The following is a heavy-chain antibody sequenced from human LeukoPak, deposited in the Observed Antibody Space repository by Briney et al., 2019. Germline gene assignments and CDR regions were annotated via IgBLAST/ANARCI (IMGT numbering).Heavy chain of an antibody. Sequence: GGSLRLSCAASGFTFSSYAMSWVRQAPGKGLEWVSAISGSGGSTYYADSVKGRFTISRDNAKNSVYLQMNSLRADDTAVYYCASRKEQLGWYYFDFWGQGTLVTVSS. J-gene: IGHJ4*02. CDR1: GFTFSSYA. CDR3: ASRKEQLGWYYFDF. D-gene: IGHD6-19*01. V-gene: IGHV3-23*01. CDR2: ISGSGGST.